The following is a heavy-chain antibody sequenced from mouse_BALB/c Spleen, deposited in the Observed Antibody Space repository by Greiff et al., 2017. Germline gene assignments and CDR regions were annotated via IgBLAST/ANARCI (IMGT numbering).Heavy chain of an antibody. D-gene: IGHD2-3*01. Sequence: EVQVVESGGGLVQPGGSLKLSCAASGFTFSSYTMSWVRQTPEKRLEWVAYISNGGGSTYYPDTVKGRFTISRDNAKNTLYLQMSSLKSEDTAMYYCATIYDGYPLAYWGQGTLVTVSA. CDR3: ATIYDGYPLAY. CDR1: GFTFSSYT. J-gene: IGHJ3*01. V-gene: IGHV5-12-2*01. CDR2: ISNGGGST.